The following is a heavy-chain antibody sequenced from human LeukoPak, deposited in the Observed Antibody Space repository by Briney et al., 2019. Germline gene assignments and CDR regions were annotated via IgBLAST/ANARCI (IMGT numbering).Heavy chain of an antibody. Sequence: GASVKVSCKASGYTFTSYDINWVRQATGQGLEWMGWMNPNSGNTGYAQKFQGRVTITRNTSISTAYMELSSLRSEDTAVYYCARWGGGDFYYDYMDVWGKGTTVTVSS. CDR2: MNPNSGNT. D-gene: IGHD2-21*01. CDR3: ARWGGGDFYYDYMDV. J-gene: IGHJ6*03. CDR1: GYTFTSYD. V-gene: IGHV1-8*03.